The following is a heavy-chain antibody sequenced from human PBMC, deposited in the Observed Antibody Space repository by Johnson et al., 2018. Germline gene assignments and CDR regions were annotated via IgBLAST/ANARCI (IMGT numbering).Heavy chain of an antibody. D-gene: IGHD6-19*01. J-gene: IGHJ3*02. CDR1: GFTFSSYS. V-gene: IGHV3-21*04. CDR3: AKAAAPAVAGDDDAFDI. CDR2: ISSSSSYI. Sequence: VQLVQSGGGLVKPGGSLRLSCAASGFTFSSYSMNWVRQAPGKGLEWVSSISSSSSYIHYADSLKGRFTISRDNAKNSLYLQMNSLRAEDTALYYCAKAAAPAVAGDDDAFDIWGQGTMVTVSS.